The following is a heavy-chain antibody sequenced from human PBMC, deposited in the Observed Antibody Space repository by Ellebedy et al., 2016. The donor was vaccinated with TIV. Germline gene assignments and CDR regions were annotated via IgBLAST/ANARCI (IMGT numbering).Heavy chain of an antibody. D-gene: IGHD2-15*01. J-gene: IGHJ4*02. CDR2: MNPNSGNT. V-gene: IGHV1-8*02. CDR1: AGTFSSYA. CDR3: ARVPFCGSGSCYAPDY. Sequence: AASVKVSCKASAGTFSSYAISCVRQAPGQGLEWMGWMNPNSGNTGYAQKFQGRVTMTTNTPISTAYMQLSGLRSDDTAMYYCARVPFCGSGSCYAPDYWGQGTLVTVSS.